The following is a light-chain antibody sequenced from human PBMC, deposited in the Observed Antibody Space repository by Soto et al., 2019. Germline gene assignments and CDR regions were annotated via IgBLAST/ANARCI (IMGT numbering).Light chain of an antibody. CDR2: AAS. CDR1: QGITNY. V-gene: IGKV1-12*01. CDR3: LQVYSFPRT. Sequence: GDRVTITCRASQGITNYLAWYQQKPGKVPKLLIYAASILQSGVPSRFSGSGSGTEFILTINNLQPEDFASYFCLQVYSFPRTFGLGTKVDIK. J-gene: IGKJ1*01.